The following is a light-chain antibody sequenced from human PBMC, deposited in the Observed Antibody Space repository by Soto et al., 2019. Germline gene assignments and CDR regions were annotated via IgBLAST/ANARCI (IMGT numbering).Light chain of an antibody. Sequence: QSVLTQPASVSGSPGQSITISCTGTSSDVGNYDYVSWYQHRPVTAPKLIIYDVLNRPSGAPYRFSGSKSGNTASLTISGLQPTAEADYYSCSYAGSGTFVFGTGTKVTVL. J-gene: IGLJ1*01. CDR1: SSDVGNYDY. V-gene: IGLV2-23*02. CDR2: DVL. CDR3: CSYAGSGTFV.